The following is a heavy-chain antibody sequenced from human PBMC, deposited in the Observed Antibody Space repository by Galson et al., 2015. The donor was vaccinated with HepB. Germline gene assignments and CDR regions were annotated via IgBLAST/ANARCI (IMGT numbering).Heavy chain of an antibody. CDR3: ARDRDSGSYSFYFDD. CDR1: GYTFSSYL. CDR2: SNPNTGNP. J-gene: IGHJ4*02. D-gene: IGHD1-26*01. Sequence: SVKVSCKASGYTFSSYLMNWVRQAPGQGLEWMGWSNPNTGNPTYAQGFTGRFVFSLDTSVSTAYLQISSLKAEDTAVYYCARDRDSGSYSFYFDDWGQGTLVTVSS. V-gene: IGHV7-4-1*02.